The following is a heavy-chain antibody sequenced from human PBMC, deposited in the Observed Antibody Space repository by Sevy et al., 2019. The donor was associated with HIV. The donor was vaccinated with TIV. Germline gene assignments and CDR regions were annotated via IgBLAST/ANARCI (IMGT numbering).Heavy chain of an antibody. D-gene: IGHD7-27*01. J-gene: IGHJ6*02. CDR3: ARDWVASPLTMDV. Sequence: GGSLRLSCAASGFTFSNFVMNWVRQAPGKGLEWVSYISPSGSPIYYADSVKDRFTISRDNAKNSLYLQMNSLRADDTGLYYCARDWVASPLTMDVWGQGTTVTVSS. CDR1: GFTFSNFV. CDR2: ISPSGSPI. V-gene: IGHV3-48*03.